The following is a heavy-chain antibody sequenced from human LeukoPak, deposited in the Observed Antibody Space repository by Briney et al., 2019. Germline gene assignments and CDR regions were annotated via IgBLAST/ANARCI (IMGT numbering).Heavy chain of an antibody. CDR3: ARHMGIAAPFDY. D-gene: IGHD6-13*01. J-gene: IGHJ4*02. Sequence: SVKVSCKASGGTFSSYAISWVRQAPGQGLEWMGGIIPIFGTANYAQKFQGRVTITTDESTSPAYMELSNLRSEDTAVYYCARHMGIAAPFDYWGQGTLVTVSS. CDR2: IIPIFGTA. V-gene: IGHV1-69*05. CDR1: GGTFSSYA.